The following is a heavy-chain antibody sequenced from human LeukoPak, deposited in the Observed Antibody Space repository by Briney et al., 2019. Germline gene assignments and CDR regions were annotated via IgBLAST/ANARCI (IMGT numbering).Heavy chain of an antibody. J-gene: IGHJ6*02. V-gene: IGHV3-15*01. D-gene: IGHD1-1*01. Sequence: GGSLRLSCAASGFTFSNAWMSWVRQAPGKGLEWVGRIKSKTDGGTTDYAAPVKGRFTISRDDSKNTLYLQMNSLRAEDTAVYYCAKDRGTSRHYGMDVWGQGTTVTVSS. CDR1: GFTFSNAW. CDR2: IKSKTDGGTT. CDR3: AKDRGTSRHYGMDV.